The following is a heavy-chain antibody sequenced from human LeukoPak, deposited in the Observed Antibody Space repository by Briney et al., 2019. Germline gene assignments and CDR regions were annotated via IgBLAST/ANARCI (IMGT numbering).Heavy chain of an antibody. J-gene: IGHJ4*02. D-gene: IGHD3-22*01. V-gene: IGHV1-2*02. Sequence: ASVKVSYKASGYTFTVYYMHWVRQAPGQGLEWMGWVNPNSGGTNYAQKFQGRVTMTRDTSISTAYMELSRLRSDDTAVYYCARGSRGYYDSSAYPIDAYWGQGTLVTVSS. CDR3: ARGSRGYYDSSAYPIDAY. CDR1: GYTFTVYY. CDR2: VNPNSGGT.